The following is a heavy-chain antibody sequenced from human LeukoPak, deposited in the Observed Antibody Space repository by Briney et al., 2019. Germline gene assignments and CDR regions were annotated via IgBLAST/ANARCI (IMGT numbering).Heavy chain of an antibody. CDR3: ARAQGALDY. CDR2: IGGGGTE. J-gene: IGHJ4*02. CDR1: GFTVSNNY. Sequence: GGSLRLSCAVSGFTVSNNYMSWARQAPGKGLEWVSGIGGGGTEYYADSVKGRFIISSDSSQNLVHLQMNSLTVEDTAVYYCARAQGALDYWGQGTLVTVSS. V-gene: IGHV3-53*01. D-gene: IGHD1-26*01.